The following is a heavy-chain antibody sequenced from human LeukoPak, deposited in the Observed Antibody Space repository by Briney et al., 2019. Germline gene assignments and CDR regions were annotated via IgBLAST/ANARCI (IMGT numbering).Heavy chain of an antibody. CDR1: GGSISSGGYY. CDR3: ARLDLAAAPY. CDR2: IYHSGST. D-gene: IGHD6-13*01. V-gene: IGHV4-30-2*01. J-gene: IGHJ4*02. Sequence: PSQTLSLTCTVSGGSISSGGYYWSWIRQPPGKGLEWVGYIYHSGSTNYNPSLKSRVTISVDKSKNQFSLKLSSVTAADTAVYYCARLDLAAAPYWGQGTLVTVSS.